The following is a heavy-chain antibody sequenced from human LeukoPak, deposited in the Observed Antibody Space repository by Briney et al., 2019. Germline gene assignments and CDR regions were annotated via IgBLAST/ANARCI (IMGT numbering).Heavy chain of an antibody. V-gene: IGHV3-7*01. D-gene: IGHD3-3*01. J-gene: IGHJ4*02. CDR1: GFTYSNYW. CDR3: ARDGVPYARDY. Sequence: PGGSLSLSCAVSGFTYSNYWLMWVRQAPGKGLEWVPNIKQDGSEKYYVDSVKGRFTISRDNAKNSLYMQMNSPRAEDTAVYYCARDGVPYARDYWGQGTLVTVSS. CDR2: IKQDGSEK.